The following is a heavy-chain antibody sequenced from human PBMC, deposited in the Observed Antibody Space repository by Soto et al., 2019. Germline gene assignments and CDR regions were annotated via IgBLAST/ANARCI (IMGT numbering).Heavy chain of an antibody. J-gene: IGHJ4*02. V-gene: IGHV3-30-3*01. CDR2: ISYDGSNK. Sequence: PVGSLRLSCAASGFTFSSYAMHWVRQAPGKGLEWVAVISYDGSNKYYADSVKGRFTISRDNSKNTLYLQMNSLRAEDTAVYYCARDFSIAAAGTSDYWGQGTLVTV. D-gene: IGHD6-13*01. CDR3: ARDFSIAAAGTSDY. CDR1: GFTFSSYA.